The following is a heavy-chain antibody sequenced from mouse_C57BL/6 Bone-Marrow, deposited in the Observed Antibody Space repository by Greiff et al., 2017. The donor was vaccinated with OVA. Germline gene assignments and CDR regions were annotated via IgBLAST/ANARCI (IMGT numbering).Heavy chain of an antibody. Sequence: EVKLVESEGGLVQPGSSMKLSCTASGFTFSDYYMAWVRQVPEKGLEWVANINYDGSSTYYLDSLKSRFIISRDNAKNILYLQMSSLKSEDTATYYGARDNYGSSYYFDYWGQGTTLTVSS. CDR2: INYDGSST. V-gene: IGHV5-16*01. CDR1: GFTFSDYY. CDR3: ARDNYGSSYYFDY. J-gene: IGHJ2*01. D-gene: IGHD1-1*01.